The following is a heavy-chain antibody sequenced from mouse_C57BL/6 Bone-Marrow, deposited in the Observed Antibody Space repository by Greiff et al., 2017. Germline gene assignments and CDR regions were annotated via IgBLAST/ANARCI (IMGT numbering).Heavy chain of an antibody. D-gene: IGHD2-2*01. J-gene: IGHJ1*03. Sequence: VQLQESGAELVKPGASVKLSCKASGYTFTSYWMQWVKQRPGQGLEWIGEIDPSDSYTKYNQKFKGKATLTVDTSSSPAYMQLSSLTAEDSAFYYCATYGFYWYFDVWGTGTTVTVSS. CDR3: ATYGFYWYFDV. CDR2: IDPSDSYT. V-gene: IGHV1-50*01. CDR1: GYTFTSYW.